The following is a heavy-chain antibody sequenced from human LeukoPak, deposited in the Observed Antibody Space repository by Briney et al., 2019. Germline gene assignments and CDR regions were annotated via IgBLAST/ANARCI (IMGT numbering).Heavy chain of an antibody. CDR2: ISHDGSSE. CDR1: GFTFSNYA. CDR3: SSSFESLSSFDY. D-gene: IGHD3-3*01. V-gene: IGHV3-30*03. Sequence: PGGSLRLSCAASGFTFSNYAMHWVRQAPGKGLEWVALISHDGSSEYYADSMKGRFTISRDNSKNTFYLQMNSLRAEDTAVYYCSSSFESLSSFDYWGQGTLVTVSS. J-gene: IGHJ4*02.